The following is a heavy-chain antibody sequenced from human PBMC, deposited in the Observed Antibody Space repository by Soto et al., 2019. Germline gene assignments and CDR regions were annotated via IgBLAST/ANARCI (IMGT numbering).Heavy chain of an antibody. V-gene: IGHV3-23*01. D-gene: IGHD4-17*01. J-gene: IGHJ4*02. Sequence: EVQLLESGGGLVQPGGSLRLSCAASGFTFSSFAMTWVRQASGKGLEWVSSLTGSGDSTYYADSMKGRFTISRDNSKNTLYLQMNSLRADDTALYYCAKGTAVTTGDMAYWGQGTLVTVSS. CDR1: GFTFSSFA. CDR3: AKGTAVTTGDMAY. CDR2: LTGSGDST.